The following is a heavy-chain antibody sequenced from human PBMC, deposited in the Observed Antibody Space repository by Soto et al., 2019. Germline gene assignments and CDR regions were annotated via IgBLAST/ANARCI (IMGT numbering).Heavy chain of an antibody. Sequence: SETLSLTCSVSGGSISGSSYYWSWIRQPPGKGLEWIGYIYYSGSTNYHPSLKSRVTISVDTSKNQFSLKLSSVTAADTAVYYCARVLRRRAMDGIGYWGQGTLVTVSS. D-gene: IGHD5-18*01. V-gene: IGHV4-61*01. CDR3: ARVLRRRAMDGIGY. J-gene: IGHJ4*02. CDR1: GGSISGSSYY. CDR2: IYYSGST.